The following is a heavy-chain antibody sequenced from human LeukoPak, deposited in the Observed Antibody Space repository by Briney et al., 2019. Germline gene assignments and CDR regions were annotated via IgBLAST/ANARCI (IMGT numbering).Heavy chain of an antibody. CDR3: ASGRPLGFDY. CDR1: GDSISSYY. Sequence: SETLSLTCTVSGDSISSYYWTWTRQPPGKGLEWIGYIYYSGTTNYSPSLKSRVTISVDTSKNQFSLKLSSVTAADTAVYYCASGRPLGFDYWGQGTLVTVSS. D-gene: IGHD1-26*01. V-gene: IGHV4-59*01. CDR2: IYYSGTT. J-gene: IGHJ4*02.